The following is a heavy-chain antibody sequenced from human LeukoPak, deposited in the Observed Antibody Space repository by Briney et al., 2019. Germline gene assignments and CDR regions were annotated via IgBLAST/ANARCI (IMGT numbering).Heavy chain of an antibody. CDR3: ARGNVGWQLVTTEDWFDP. V-gene: IGHV1-2*02. D-gene: IGHD6-6*01. CDR1: GYTFTGYY. Sequence: ASVKVSCKASGYTFTGYYMHWVRQAPGQGLEWMGWINPNSGGTNYAQKFQGRVTMTRDTSISTAYVELSRLRSDDTAVYYCARGNVGWQLVTTEDWFDPWGQGTLVTVSS. J-gene: IGHJ5*02. CDR2: INPNSGGT.